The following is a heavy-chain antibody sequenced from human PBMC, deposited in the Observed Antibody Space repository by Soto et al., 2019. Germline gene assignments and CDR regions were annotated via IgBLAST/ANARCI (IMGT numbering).Heavy chain of an antibody. Sequence: QVQLVQSGAEVKKPGASVKVSCKASGYTFTSYGISWVRQAPGQGLEWMGWISAYNGNTNYAQKLQGRVTMTTDTSTSTAYMELRGLRSDDTAVYYCGRDRGGRGATVTTSIDYWGQGTLVTVSS. D-gene: IGHD4-17*01. CDR1: GYTFTSYG. V-gene: IGHV1-18*01. CDR2: ISAYNGNT. J-gene: IGHJ4*02. CDR3: GRDRGGRGATVTTSIDY.